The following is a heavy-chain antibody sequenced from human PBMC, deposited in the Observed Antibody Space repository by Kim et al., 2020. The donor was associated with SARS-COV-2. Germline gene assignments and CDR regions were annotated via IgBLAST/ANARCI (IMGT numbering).Heavy chain of an antibody. Sequence: SETLSLTCTVSGGSISSYYWSWIRQLPGKGLEWIGYINYLENNYNLSLKSRLTLSLDMSKNEFSLKLRSVTAADTAVYYCARHITRAGYAGPGLPDWGQGTLVTVSS. CDR2: INYLEN. CDR3: ARHITRAGYAGPGLPD. D-gene: IGHD5-12*01. V-gene: IGHV4-59*08. CDR1: GGSISSYY. J-gene: IGHJ4*02.